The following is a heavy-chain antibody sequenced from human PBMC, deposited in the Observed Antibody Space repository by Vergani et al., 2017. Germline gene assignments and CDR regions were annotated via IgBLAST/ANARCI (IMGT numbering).Heavy chain of an antibody. D-gene: IGHD6-19*01. Sequence: QVQLQQWGAGLLKPSETLSLTCAVYGGSFSGYYWSWIRQPPGKGLEWIGEINHSGSTNYNPSLKCRVTISVDTSKNQFSLKLSSVTAADTAVYYCAPPQWLVGPPWGQGTLVTVSS. CDR1: GGSFSGYY. V-gene: IGHV4-34*01. CDR2: INHSGST. CDR3: APPQWLVGPP. J-gene: IGHJ5*02.